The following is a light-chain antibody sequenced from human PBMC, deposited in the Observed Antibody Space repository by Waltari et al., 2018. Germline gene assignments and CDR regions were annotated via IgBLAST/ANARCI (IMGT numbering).Light chain of an antibody. CDR3: TSYTSSHSLV. J-gene: IGLJ1*01. CDR1: SRDVGYYDW. Sequence: QSALTQPASVSGSPGQSITISCTGTSRDVGYYDWVYWYQQHPGKPPKVVIFDVIYRPSGVSNRFSGSKSGNTASLTISGLQAEDEADYYCTSYTSSHSLVFGTGTKVTVL. CDR2: DVI. V-gene: IGLV2-14*03.